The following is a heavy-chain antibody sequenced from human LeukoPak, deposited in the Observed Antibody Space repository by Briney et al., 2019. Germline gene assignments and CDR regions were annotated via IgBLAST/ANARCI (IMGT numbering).Heavy chain of an antibody. Sequence: ASVKVSCKASGYTFTSYDINWVRQATGQGLEWMGWMNPNSGNTGYAQKFQGRVTMTRDTSISTAYMELSRLRSDDTAVYYCARLYSDSSGYNYWFDPWGQGTLVTVSS. D-gene: IGHD3-22*01. CDR1: GYTFTSYD. CDR3: ARLYSDSSGYNYWFDP. J-gene: IGHJ5*02. V-gene: IGHV1-8*01. CDR2: MNPNSGNT.